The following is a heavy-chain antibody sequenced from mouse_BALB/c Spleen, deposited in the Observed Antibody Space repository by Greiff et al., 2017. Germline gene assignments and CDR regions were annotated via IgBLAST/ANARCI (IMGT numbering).Heavy chain of an antibody. V-gene: IGHV14-3*02. D-gene: IGHD2-2*01. CDR1: GFNIKDTY. CDR2: IDPANGNT. CDR3: AREGLRRGLAY. J-gene: IGHJ3*01. Sequence: EVQVVESGAELVKPGASVKLSCTASGFNIKDTYMHWVKQRPEQGLEWIGRIDPANGNTKYDPKFQGKATITADTSSNTAYLQLSSLTSEDTAVYYCAREGLRRGLAYWGQGTLVTVSA.